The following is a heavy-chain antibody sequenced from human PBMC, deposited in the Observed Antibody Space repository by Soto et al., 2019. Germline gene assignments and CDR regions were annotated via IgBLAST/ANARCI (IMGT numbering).Heavy chain of an antibody. J-gene: IGHJ6*04. CDR1: GGSISTYY. CDR2: VFYSGST. D-gene: IGHD2-15*01. CDR3: ARSAVAATGALFYGPEKHTHYSASALDV. V-gene: IGHV4-59*01. Sequence: QVQLQESGPGLVKPSETLSLTCTVSGGSISTYYWSWIRQPPGKGLEWIGYVFYSGSTNYNPSLESRVTTAIDNSKHQLSLKLNSVTDADTAQYSCARSAVAATGALFYGPEKHTHYSASALDVWGKGTTVTVSS.